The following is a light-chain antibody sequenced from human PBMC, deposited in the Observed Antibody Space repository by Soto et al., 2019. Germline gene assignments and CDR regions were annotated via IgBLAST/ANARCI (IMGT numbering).Light chain of an antibody. J-gene: IGLJ2*01. CDR1: TSDVGAYNY. Sequence: QSALTQPASVSGSPGQSITISCTGTTSDVGAYNYVSWHLQHPGKAPKLLIYDVSNRPLGVSFRFSGSKSGNTASLTISGLQAEDEGDYYCSSYTSTNTLVFGVGTKLTVL. CDR2: DVS. V-gene: IGLV2-14*03. CDR3: SSYTSTNTLV.